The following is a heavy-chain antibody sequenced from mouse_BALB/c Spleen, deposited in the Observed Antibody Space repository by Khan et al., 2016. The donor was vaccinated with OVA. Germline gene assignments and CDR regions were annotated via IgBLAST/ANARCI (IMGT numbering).Heavy chain of an antibody. CDR1: GFSLTNYG. D-gene: IGHD2-4*01. Sequence: QVQLKQSGPGLVQPSQSLSITCTVSGFSLTNYGVHWVRQSPGKGLEWLGLIGSGGSTDYNAAFISRLSISTDNSKSQVFFKMNSLQANDTAIYYCARNYDYDEGLTYWGQGTLVTVSA. CDR3: ARNYDYDEGLTY. V-gene: IGHV2-2*02. J-gene: IGHJ3*01. CDR2: IGSGGST.